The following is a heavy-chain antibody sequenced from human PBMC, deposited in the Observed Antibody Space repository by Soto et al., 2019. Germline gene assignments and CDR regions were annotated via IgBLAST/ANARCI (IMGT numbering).Heavy chain of an antibody. Sequence: GGSLRLSCAASGFTFSSYAMSWVRQAPGKGLEWVSAISGSGGSTYYADSVKGRFTISRDNSKNTLYLQMNSLRAEDTAVYYCAKDKFAPYGDVAPLFDYWGQGTLVTVSS. D-gene: IGHD4-17*01. CDR2: ISGSGGST. V-gene: IGHV3-23*01. CDR1: GFTFSSYA. J-gene: IGHJ4*02. CDR3: AKDKFAPYGDVAPLFDY.